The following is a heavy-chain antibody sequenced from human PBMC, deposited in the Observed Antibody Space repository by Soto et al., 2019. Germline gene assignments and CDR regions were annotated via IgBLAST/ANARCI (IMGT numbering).Heavy chain of an antibody. V-gene: IGHV4-38-2*01. J-gene: IGHJ5*02. CDR3: SGDLQSAAMNRGVPLAYHSFDP. Sequence: PSETLSLTCAVSGYSISSGYYWAWTRQPPGKGPEWICRMFNSGNTYYNPSFESRVTISLDTSKNQFSLKFTSVTDADAAVYYWSGDLQSAAMNRGVPLAYHSFDPWGPGTLVTVSS. CDR2: MFNSGNT. D-gene: IGHD3-10*01. CDR1: GYSISSGYY.